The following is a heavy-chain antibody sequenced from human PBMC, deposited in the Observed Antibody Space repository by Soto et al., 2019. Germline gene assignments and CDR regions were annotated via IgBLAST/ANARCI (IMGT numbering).Heavy chain of an antibody. CDR1: GYTFTGYY. Sequence: ASVKVSCKASGYTFTGYYMHWVRQAPGQGLEWMGWINPNSGGTNYAQKFQGRVTMTRDTSISTAYMELSRLRSDDTAVYYCARELAPALEYFQHWGQGTLVTVSS. CDR3: ARELAPALEYFQH. V-gene: IGHV1-2*02. CDR2: INPNSGGT. J-gene: IGHJ1*01. D-gene: IGHD2-2*01.